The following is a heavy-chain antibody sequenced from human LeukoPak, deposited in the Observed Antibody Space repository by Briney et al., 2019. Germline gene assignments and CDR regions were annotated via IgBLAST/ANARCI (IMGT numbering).Heavy chain of an antibody. J-gene: IGHJ4*02. CDR3: ARDPEQLYYFDY. Sequence: GRSLRLSCAASGFTFSSYAMHWVRQAPGKGLEWVAVISYDGRNKYYADSVKGRFTISRDNSKNTLYLQMNSLRAEDTAVYYCARDPEQLYYFDYWGQGTLVTVSS. CDR2: ISYDGRNK. D-gene: IGHD6-13*01. V-gene: IGHV3-30*04. CDR1: GFTFSSYA.